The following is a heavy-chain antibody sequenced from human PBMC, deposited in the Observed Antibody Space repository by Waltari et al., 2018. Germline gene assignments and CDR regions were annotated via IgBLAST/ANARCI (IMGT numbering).Heavy chain of an antibody. J-gene: IGHJ4*02. CDR3: ARVIGSGSYHYFDY. Sequence: EVQLLESGGTLVQPGGSLRLSCEASGFTFDHYALTWVRQAPGKGLGWVSVISRSGGGTYFADSRKGRFSISRDNSKNTLFLQMSSLRVEDTAMYYCARVIGSGSYHYFDYWGQGTLVTVSS. CDR1: GFTFDHYA. V-gene: IGHV3-23*01. D-gene: IGHD3-10*01. CDR2: ISRSGGGT.